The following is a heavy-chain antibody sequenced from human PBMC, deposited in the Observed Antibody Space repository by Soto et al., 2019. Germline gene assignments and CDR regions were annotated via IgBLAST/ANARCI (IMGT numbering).Heavy chain of an antibody. D-gene: IGHD3-22*01. CDR3: ARESSYDSSGYYLYYVDY. J-gene: IGHJ4*02. Sequence: QVQLVQSGAEVKKPGSSVKVSCKASGGTFSSYAISWVRQAPGQGLEWMGGIIPIFGTANYAQKFQGRVTITADESTSTAYMELISLRSEDKAVYYCARESSYDSSGYYLYYVDYWGQGTLVTGSS. CDR2: IIPIFGTA. V-gene: IGHV1-69*01. CDR1: GGTFSSYA.